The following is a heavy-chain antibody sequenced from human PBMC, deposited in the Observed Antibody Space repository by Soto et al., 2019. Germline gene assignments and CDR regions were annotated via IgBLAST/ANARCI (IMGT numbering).Heavy chain of an antibody. D-gene: IGHD3-16*01. CDR3: ARAITGYVT. CDR2: INAGNGDT. J-gene: IGHJ4*02. Sequence: VQLVQSGAEVKKPGASVKISCTASGISYTTYAIHWVRQAPGQGLEWMGWINAGNGDTRYSQRFQGRVTLTRDTSATTTYMDLTSLRCEDTSIYYCARAITGYVTWGQGTLVTVS. CDR1: GISYTTYA. V-gene: IGHV1-3*01.